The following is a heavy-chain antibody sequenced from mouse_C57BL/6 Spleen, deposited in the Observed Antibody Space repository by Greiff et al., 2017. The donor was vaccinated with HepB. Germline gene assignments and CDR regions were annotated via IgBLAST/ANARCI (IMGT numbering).Heavy chain of an antibody. V-gene: IGHV1-26*01. CDR2: INPNNGGT. Sequence: EVQLQQSGPELVKPGASVKISCKASGYTFTDYYMNWVKQSHGKSLEWIGDINPNNGGTSYNQKFKGKATLTVDKSSSTAYMELRSLTSEDSAVYYCAIRAFYYAMDYWGRGTSVTVSS. D-gene: IGHD3-3*01. CDR3: AIRAFYYAMDY. CDR1: GYTFTDYY. J-gene: IGHJ4*01.